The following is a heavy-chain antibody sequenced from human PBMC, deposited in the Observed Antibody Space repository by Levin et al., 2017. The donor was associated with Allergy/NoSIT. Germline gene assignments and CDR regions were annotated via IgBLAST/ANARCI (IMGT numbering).Heavy chain of an antibody. V-gene: IGHV3-15*01. CDR2: IKSKTDGGTT. D-gene: IGHD6-13*01. CDR3: TGTISSSWYYFDY. Sequence: GGSLRLSCAASGFTFSNAWMSWVRQAPGKGLEWVGRIKSKTDGGTTDYAAPVKGRFTISRDDSKNTLYLQMNSLKTEDTAVYYCTGTISSSWYYFDYWGQGTLVTVSS. CDR1: GFTFSNAW. J-gene: IGHJ4*02.